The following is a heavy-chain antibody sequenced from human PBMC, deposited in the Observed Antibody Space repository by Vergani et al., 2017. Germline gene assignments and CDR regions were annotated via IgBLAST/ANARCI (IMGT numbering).Heavy chain of an antibody. Sequence: QVQLQESGPGVVKPSETLSLTCSVSDGFISDYYWSWIRQSPGKGLEWIGYIYYVGSTKYNPSLKSRVSISIDTSKSQVSLRLKSVTAADTALYYCARDRESGRMSWYLDVWGRGTLVTVAS. CDR3: ARDRESGRMSWYLDV. CDR2: IYYVGST. CDR1: DGFISDYY. J-gene: IGHJ2*01. D-gene: IGHD1-26*01. V-gene: IGHV4-59*01.